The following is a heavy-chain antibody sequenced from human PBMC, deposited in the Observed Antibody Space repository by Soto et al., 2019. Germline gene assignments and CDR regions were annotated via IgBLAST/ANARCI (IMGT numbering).Heavy chain of an antibody. CDR2: IYSGGST. CDR1: GFTVSSNY. J-gene: IGHJ4*02. CDR3: ARGSTVNYPLDY. V-gene: IGHV3-53*01. Sequence: RLSCAASGFTVSSNYMSWVRQAPGKGLEWVSVIYSGGSTYYADSVKGRFTISRDNSKNTLYLQMNSLRAEDTAVYYCARGSTVNYPLDYWGQGTLVTVSS. D-gene: IGHD4-17*01.